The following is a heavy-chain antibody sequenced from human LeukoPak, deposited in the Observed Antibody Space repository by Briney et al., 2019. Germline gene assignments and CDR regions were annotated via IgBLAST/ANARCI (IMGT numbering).Heavy chain of an antibody. CDR2: INPKSGGT. CDR3: ARGLATNSYYYYAMDV. CDR1: GYTFTGYY. J-gene: IGHJ6*02. D-gene: IGHD5-12*01. Sequence: ASVKVSCKASGYTFTGYYMHWVRQAPGQGLEWVGWINPKSGGTNFAQKFQGWVTMTRDTSISTAYMELSRLRSDDTAVYYCARGLATNSYYYYAMDVWGQGTTVTVSS. V-gene: IGHV1-2*04.